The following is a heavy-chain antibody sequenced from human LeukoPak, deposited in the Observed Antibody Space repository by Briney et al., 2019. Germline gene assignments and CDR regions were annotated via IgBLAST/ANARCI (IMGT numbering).Heavy chain of an antibody. Sequence: PGGSLRLSCAASGFTFSSYAMSWVRQAPGKGLEWISYISSSSSTIYYADSVKGRFTISRDNAKNSLYLQMNRLRVEDTAVYYCARELSWGQGTLVTVSS. J-gene: IGHJ4*02. CDR3: ARELS. CDR1: GFTFSSYA. V-gene: IGHV3-48*04. CDR2: ISSSSSTI.